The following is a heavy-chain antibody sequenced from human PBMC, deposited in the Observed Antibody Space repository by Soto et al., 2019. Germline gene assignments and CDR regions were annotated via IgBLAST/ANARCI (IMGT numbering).Heavy chain of an antibody. V-gene: IGHV3-30*03. D-gene: IGHD3-3*01. CDR1: GFTFSSYG. CDR3: ARAATYYDFWSGHPNYYYYGMDV. CDR2: ISYDGSNK. J-gene: IGHJ6*02. Sequence: GGSLRLCCAASGFTFSSYGMHWVRQAPGKGLEWVAVISYDGSNKYYADSVKGRFTISRDNSKNTLYLQMNSLRAEDTAVYYCARAATYYDFWSGHPNYYYYGMDVWGQGTTVTVSS.